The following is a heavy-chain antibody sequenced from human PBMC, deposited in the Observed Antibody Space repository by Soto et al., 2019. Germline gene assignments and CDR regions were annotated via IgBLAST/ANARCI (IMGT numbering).Heavy chain of an antibody. CDR3: ARETGYDILTGFYYYYGMDV. D-gene: IGHD3-9*01. Sequence: QVQLVQSGAEVKKPGASVKVSCKASGYTFTGYYMHWVRQAPGQGLEWMGWINPNSGGTNYAQKFQGWVTMTRDTSFSTAYIELSRLRSDDTAVYYCARETGYDILTGFYYYYGMDVWGQGTTVTVSS. CDR2: INPNSGGT. J-gene: IGHJ6*02. V-gene: IGHV1-2*04. CDR1: GYTFTGYY.